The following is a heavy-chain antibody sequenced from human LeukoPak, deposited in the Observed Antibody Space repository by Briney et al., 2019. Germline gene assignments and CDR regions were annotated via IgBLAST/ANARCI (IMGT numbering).Heavy chain of an antibody. D-gene: IGHD2-2*01. J-gene: IGHJ4*02. CDR3: ARGLAWLRLSQVLLPLDY. Sequence: ASVKVSCKPSGYTFTGYYIHWVRQAPGQGLEWMGWINPNTGVTNYAQKFEGRVTMTRDTSIRTAYMELSRLRSDDTAVYYFARGLAWLRLSQVLLPLDYWGQGALVTVSS. CDR2: INPNTGVT. CDR1: GYTFTGYY. V-gene: IGHV1-2*02.